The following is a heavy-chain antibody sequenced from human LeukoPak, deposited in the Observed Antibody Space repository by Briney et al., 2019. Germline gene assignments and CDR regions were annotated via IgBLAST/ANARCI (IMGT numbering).Heavy chain of an antibody. CDR1: GGSISGYY. CDR2: INHSGST. V-gene: IGHV4-34*01. D-gene: IGHD3-9*01. Sequence: SETLSLTCTVSGGSISGYYWSWIRQPPGKGLEWIGEINHSGSTNYNPSLKSRVTISVDTSKNQFSLKLSSVTAADTAVYYCARKLVLRYSRGYFDYWGQGTLVTVSS. CDR3: ARKLVLRYSRGYFDY. J-gene: IGHJ4*02.